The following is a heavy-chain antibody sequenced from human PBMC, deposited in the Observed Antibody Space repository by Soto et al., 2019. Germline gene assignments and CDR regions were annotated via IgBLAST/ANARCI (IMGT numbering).Heavy chain of an antibody. CDR3: AKDHLTTTVTTVGY. V-gene: IGHV3-30*18. D-gene: IGHD4-17*01. J-gene: IGHJ4*02. Sequence: QVQLVESGGGVVQPGRSLRLSCAASGFTFSNYRMHWVRQAPGKGLEWVAVISYHASDKYYADSVKGRFTISRDNSKNTLYLQMDSLRAEDTAVYYCAKDHLTTTVTTVGYWGQGTLVTVSS. CDR2: ISYHASDK. CDR1: GFTFSNYR.